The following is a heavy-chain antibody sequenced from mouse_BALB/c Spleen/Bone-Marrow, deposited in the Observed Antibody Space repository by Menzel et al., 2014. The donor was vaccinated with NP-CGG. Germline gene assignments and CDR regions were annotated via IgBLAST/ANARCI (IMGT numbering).Heavy chain of an antibody. CDR1: GFNIKDTY. J-gene: IGHJ3*01. CDR3: ATYYRYDRRFAY. CDR2: IDPANGNT. D-gene: IGHD2-14*01. Sequence: EVKVVDSGAELVKPGASVKLSCTASGFNIKDTYMHWVKRRPEQSLEWIGRIDPANGNTKYDPKFQGKATITADTSSNTAYLQLSSLTSEDTAVYYCATYYRYDRRFAYWGQGTLVTVSA. V-gene: IGHV14-3*02.